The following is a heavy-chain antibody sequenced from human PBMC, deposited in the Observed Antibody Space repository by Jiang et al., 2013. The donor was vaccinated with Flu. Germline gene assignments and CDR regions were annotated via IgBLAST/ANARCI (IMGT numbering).Heavy chain of an antibody. CDR2: IYSGGST. CDR3: ARRKTDNVRWYFDL. D-gene: IGHD1-14*01. CDR1: GFTVSSNY. Sequence: QLVESGGGLIQPGGSLRLSCAASGFTVSSNYMSWVRQAPGKGLEWVSVIYSGGSTYYADSVKGRFTISRDNSKNTLYLQMNSLRAEDTAVYYCARRKTDNVRWYFDLWGRGTLVTVSS. J-gene: IGHJ2*01. V-gene: IGHV3-53*01.